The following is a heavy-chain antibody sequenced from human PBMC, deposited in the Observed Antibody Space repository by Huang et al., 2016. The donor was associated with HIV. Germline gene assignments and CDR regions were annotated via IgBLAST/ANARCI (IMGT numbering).Heavy chain of an antibody. CDR3: ARGRTRSSLYDSYYGLDV. D-gene: IGHD6-6*01. CDR1: GGTFSTYA. J-gene: IGHJ6*02. Sequence: QVQLVQSGAEVKKPGSSVKVSCQASGGTFSTYAIRWVRLAPGQGLEWMGGIIPIFGTANHAQKFQGTVTITADEFKSTAYMELSSLRSEDTALYYCARGRTRSSLYDSYYGLDVWGQGTTVTVSS. V-gene: IGHV1-69*01. CDR2: IIPIFGTA.